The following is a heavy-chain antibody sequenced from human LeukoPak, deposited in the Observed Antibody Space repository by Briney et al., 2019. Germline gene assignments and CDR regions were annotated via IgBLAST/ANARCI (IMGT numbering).Heavy chain of an antibody. Sequence: PGGSLRLSCAASGFTFSTHATTWVRQAPGKGLEWVSSIDSSGDYTFYADSVKGRFTISRDNSKDTLYLQLSGLRAEDTAIYYCGKEFSSGWFFWGQGTLVSVSS. CDR2: IDSSGDYT. V-gene: IGHV3-23*01. D-gene: IGHD6-13*01. CDR3: GKEFSSGWFF. J-gene: IGHJ4*02. CDR1: GFTFSTHA.